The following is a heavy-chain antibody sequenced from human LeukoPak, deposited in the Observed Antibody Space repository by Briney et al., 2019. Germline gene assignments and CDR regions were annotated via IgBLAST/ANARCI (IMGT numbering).Heavy chain of an antibody. CDR1: GGSFSGYF. V-gene: IGHV4-34*01. CDR2: INHSGST. Sequence: SETLSLTCAVYGGSFSGYFWSWVRQPPGKGLEWIGEINHSGSTNYSPSLKSRITIAVDTSKNQFSLKLSSLTAADTAVYYCARPRSGRAFDIWGQGTVVTVSS. D-gene: IGHD3-3*01. J-gene: IGHJ3*02. CDR3: ARPRSGRAFDI.